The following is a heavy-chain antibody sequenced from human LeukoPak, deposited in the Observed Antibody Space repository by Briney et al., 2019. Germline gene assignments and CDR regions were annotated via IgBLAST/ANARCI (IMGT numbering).Heavy chain of an antibody. CDR1: GFTFSDSA. V-gene: IGHV3-73*01. Sequence: PGGSLRLSCAASGFTFSDSATHWVRQASGKGLEWVGRIRPKADNYATAYAATVRGRFTISRDDSKDTAYLQMDSLKTEDTAVYYCARRTGGSHPDPFDCWGQGALVTVSS. J-gene: IGHJ4*02. D-gene: IGHD1-1*01. CDR2: IRPKADNYAT. CDR3: ARRTGGSHPDPFDC.